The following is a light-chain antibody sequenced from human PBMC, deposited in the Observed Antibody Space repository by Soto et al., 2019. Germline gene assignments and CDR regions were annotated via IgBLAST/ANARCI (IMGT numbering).Light chain of an antibody. J-gene: IGLJ1*01. Sequence: QAVVTQPASVSGSPGQSITISCTGTSSDVGGYDYVSWYQHHPGKVPKLIIYEVVQRPSGVPDRFSGSKSGNTASLTVSGLQAADEADYFCKSYAGSNTYVFGSGTQLTVL. CDR1: SSDVGGYDY. CDR3: KSYAGSNTYV. V-gene: IGLV2-8*01. CDR2: EVV.